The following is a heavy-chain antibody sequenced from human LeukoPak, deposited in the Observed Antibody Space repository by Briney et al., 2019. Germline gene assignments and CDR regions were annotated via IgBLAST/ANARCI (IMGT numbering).Heavy chain of an antibody. Sequence: PGGSLRLSCAASGFILSSYTIHWVRQAPGKGLEWVSSITSSPNDMHYADSVKGRFTISRDNSKNTLYLQMTNLRAADTAVYYCAKDLSRAVAADWFDPWDQGSLVTVSS. V-gene: IGHV3-21*04. CDR1: GFILSSYT. J-gene: IGHJ5*02. CDR2: ITSSPNDM. D-gene: IGHD6-19*01. CDR3: AKDLSRAVAADWFDP.